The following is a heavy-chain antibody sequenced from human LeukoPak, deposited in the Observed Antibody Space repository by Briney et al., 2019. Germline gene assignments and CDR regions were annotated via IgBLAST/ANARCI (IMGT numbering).Heavy chain of an antibody. V-gene: IGHV3-7*01. Sequence: PGGSLRLSCAASGFTLSNYAMSWVRQAPGKGLEGVAYIKQDGSEKYYVDSVKGGFTISRDNAKSSLYLQVNSLRAEDTAVYYCGRSGNNYYYYMDVWGKGTTVTVSS. CDR3: GRSGNNYYYYMDV. J-gene: IGHJ6*03. CDR1: GFTLSNYA. D-gene: IGHD6-25*01. CDR2: IKQDGSEK.